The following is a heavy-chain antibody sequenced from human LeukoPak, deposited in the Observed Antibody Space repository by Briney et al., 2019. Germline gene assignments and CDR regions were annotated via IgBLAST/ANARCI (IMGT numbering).Heavy chain of an antibody. CDR2: IRSKAYGGTT. CDR3: TRDYYGSGSPFDY. CDR1: GFTFGDYA. J-gene: IGHJ4*02. V-gene: IGHV3-49*04. D-gene: IGHD3-10*01. Sequence: QPGRSLRLSCTASGFTFGDYAMSWVRQAPGKRLEWVGFIRSKAYGGTTEYAASVKGRFTISRDDSKSIAYLQMNSLKTEDTAVYYCTRDYYGSGSPFDYWGQGTLVTVSS.